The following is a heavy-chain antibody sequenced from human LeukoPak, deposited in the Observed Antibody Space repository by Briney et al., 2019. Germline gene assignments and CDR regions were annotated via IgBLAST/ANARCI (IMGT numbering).Heavy chain of an antibody. J-gene: IGHJ3*02. V-gene: IGHV4-31*03. CDR2: IYYSGST. CDR1: GGSIGSGGYY. Sequence: SQTLSLTCTVSGGSIGSGGYYWSWIRQHPGKGLEWIGYIYYSGSTYYNPSLKSRVTISVDTSKNQFSLKLSSVTAADTAVYYCARSGLGYYDSSGSLDAFDIWGQGTMVTVSS. D-gene: IGHD3-22*01. CDR3: ARSGLGYYDSSGSLDAFDI.